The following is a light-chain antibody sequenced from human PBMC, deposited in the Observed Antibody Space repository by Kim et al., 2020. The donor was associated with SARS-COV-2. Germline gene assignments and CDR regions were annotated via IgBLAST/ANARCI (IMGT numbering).Light chain of an antibody. J-gene: IGKJ4*01. CDR1: HFISTS. V-gene: IGKV1-8*01. Sequence: ASAGDGVTIACRASHFISTSLAWYQQQPGKAPKLLSYAASTVQSGVPSRFSASVSGTDFTLTISHLQSEDFATYYCQQYFNGTLTFGGGTKVDIK. CDR2: AAS. CDR3: QQYFNGTLT.